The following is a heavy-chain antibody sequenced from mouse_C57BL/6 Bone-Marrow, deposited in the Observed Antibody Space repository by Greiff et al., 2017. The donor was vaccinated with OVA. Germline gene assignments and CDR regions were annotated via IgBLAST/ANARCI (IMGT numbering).Heavy chain of an antibody. D-gene: IGHD1-1*01. V-gene: IGHV14-3*01. J-gene: IGHJ1*03. Sequence: VQLQQSVAELVRPGASVKLSCTASGFNIKNTYMHWVKQRPEQGLEWIGRIDPANGTTKYAPKFQGKATITADTSSDTADLQLSSLTSEDTAIYYCARVFTTVVAPYWYFYVWGTGTTVTVSS. CDR3: ARVFTTVVAPYWYFYV. CDR2: IDPANGTT. CDR1: GFNIKNTY.